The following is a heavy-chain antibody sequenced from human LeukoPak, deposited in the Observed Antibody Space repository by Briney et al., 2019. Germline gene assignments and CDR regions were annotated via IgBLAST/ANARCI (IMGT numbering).Heavy chain of an antibody. J-gene: IGHJ5*02. D-gene: IGHD3-10*01. CDR2: INPNSGGT. CDR1: GYTFTGYY. V-gene: IGHV1-2*02. CDR3: ARDSGTTGEVKLDP. Sequence: GASVKVSCKASGYTFTGYYMHWVRQAPGQGLEWMGWINPNSGGTNYAQKFQGRVTMTRDTSISTAYMELSRLRSDDTAVYYCARDSGTTGEVKLDPWGQGTLVTVSS.